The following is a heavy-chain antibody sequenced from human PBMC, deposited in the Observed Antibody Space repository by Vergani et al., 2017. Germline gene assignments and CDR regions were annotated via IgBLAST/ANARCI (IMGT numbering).Heavy chain of an antibody. J-gene: IGHJ4*02. V-gene: IGHV4-39*01. D-gene: IGHD3-10*01. CDR2: IYYSGST. CDR1: GGSISSSSYY. CDR3: ARHHREAPLWFGEFYGIEFDY. Sequence: QLQLQESGPGLVKPSETLSLTCTVSGGSISSSSYYWGWIRQPPGKGLEWIGSIYYSGSTYYKPSLKSRVTISVDTSKNQFSLKLSSVTAADTAVYYCARHHREAPLWFGEFYGIEFDYWGQGTLVTVSS.